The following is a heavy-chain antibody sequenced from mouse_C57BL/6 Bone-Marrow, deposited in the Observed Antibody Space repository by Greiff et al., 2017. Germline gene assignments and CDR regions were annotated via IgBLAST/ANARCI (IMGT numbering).Heavy chain of an antibody. CDR2: IWSGGST. CDR3: ALRSSGYEAMDY. CDR1: GFSLTSYG. Sequence: VQVVESGPGLVQPSQSLSITCTVSGFSLTSYGVHWVRQSPGKGLEWLGVIWSGGSTDYNAAFISRLSISKDNSKSQVFFNMNSLQADDTARYYCALRSSGYEAMDYWGQGTSVTVSS. J-gene: IGHJ4*01. D-gene: IGHD3-2*02. V-gene: IGHV2-2*01.